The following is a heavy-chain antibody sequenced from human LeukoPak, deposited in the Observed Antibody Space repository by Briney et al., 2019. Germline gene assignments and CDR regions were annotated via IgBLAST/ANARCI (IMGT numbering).Heavy chain of an antibody. CDR2: IYSSGST. CDR1: GGSISSYY. Sequence: PSETLSLTCTVSGGSISSYYWSWIRQPPGKGLEWIGYIYSSGSTNCNPSLKSRVTISVDTSKNQFSLKLSSVTAADTAVYYCARAAGRKSSSGYFDYWGQGTLVTVSS. V-gene: IGHV4-59*13. D-gene: IGHD6-19*01. CDR3: ARAAGRKSSSGYFDY. J-gene: IGHJ4*02.